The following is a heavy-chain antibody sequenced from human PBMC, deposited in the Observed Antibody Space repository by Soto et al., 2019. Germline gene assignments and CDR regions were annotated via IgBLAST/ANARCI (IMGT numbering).Heavy chain of an antibody. CDR2: ISAYNGNT. D-gene: IGHD3-22*01. V-gene: IGHV1-18*01. Sequence: ASVKVSCKASGYTFTSYGISWVRQAPGQGREWMGWISAYNGNTNYAQKLQGRVTMTTDTSTSTAYMELRSLRSDDTAVYYCARDSIGDYYDSSGPPAGYWGQGXLVTVSS. CDR3: ARDSIGDYYDSSGPPAGY. CDR1: GYTFTSYG. J-gene: IGHJ4*02.